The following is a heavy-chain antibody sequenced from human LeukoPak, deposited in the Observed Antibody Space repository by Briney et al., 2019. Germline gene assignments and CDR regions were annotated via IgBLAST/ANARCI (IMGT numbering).Heavy chain of an antibody. Sequence: ASVKVSCRASGYTFTDYYIHWVRQAPGQGLEWMGWINPDNGGTNYAQKFQGRVTMTRDTSIRTVYMDLSRLTSDDTAVFYCTRDARVGNWFDPWGQGTQVTVSS. CDR1: GYTFTDYY. J-gene: IGHJ5*02. CDR3: TRDARVGNWFDP. D-gene: IGHD2-2*01. V-gene: IGHV1-2*02. CDR2: INPDNGGT.